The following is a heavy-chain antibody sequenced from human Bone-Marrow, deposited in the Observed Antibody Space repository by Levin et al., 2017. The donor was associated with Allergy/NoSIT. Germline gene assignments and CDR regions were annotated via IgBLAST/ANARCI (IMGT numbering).Heavy chain of an antibody. CDR2: ISGSNRVK. CDR1: GFHFSSYG. J-gene: IGHJ3*01. Sequence: PGGSLRLSCAASGFHFSSYGMNWVRQAPGKGLEWLSYISGSNRVKYYADSVKGRFTISRDNAKNSLYLQMNSLRDEDAAMYSCARGLRNDVEARADDAFDLWGQGTMVTVSS. D-gene: IGHD1-1*01. V-gene: IGHV3-48*02. CDR3: ARGLRNDVEARADDAFDL.